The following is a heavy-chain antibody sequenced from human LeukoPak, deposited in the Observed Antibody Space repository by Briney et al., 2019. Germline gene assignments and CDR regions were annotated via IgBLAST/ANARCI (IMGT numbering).Heavy chain of an antibody. CDR3: AKDPNGDYIGAFDI. CDR2: ITGSGGWA. D-gene: IGHD4-17*01. V-gene: IGHV3-23*01. J-gene: IGHJ3*02. CDR1: GLTFSSYA. Sequence: SGGSLRLSCAASGLTFSSYAMMWLRQAPGQGLEWVSAITGSGGWALYADSVKGRFTISRDNSKNTLYLQMSSLRAEDTAVYYCAKDPNGDYIGAFDIWGQGTMVTVSS.